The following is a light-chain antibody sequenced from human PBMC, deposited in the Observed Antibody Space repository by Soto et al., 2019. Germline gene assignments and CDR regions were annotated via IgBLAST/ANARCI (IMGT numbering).Light chain of an antibody. Sequence: QSALTQPPSASGAPGQRVTISCSGSSSNIGSNYVSWYQQLPGTAPKLLIYSNNQRPSGVPDRFSGSKSGTSASLAISGLRSEDEADYYCAAWDDSLSGQVFGTGTKVTVL. CDR1: SSNIGSNY. V-gene: IGLV1-47*02. CDR2: SNN. CDR3: AAWDDSLSGQV. J-gene: IGLJ1*01.